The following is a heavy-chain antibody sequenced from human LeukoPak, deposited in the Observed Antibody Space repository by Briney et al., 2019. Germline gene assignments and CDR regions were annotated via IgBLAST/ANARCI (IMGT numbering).Heavy chain of an antibody. V-gene: IGHV3-7*01. CDR3: AREARTGGCNDY. CDR2: IKQDGSEK. D-gene: IGHD6-19*01. CDR1: GFTFSTYW. Sequence: GGSLRLSGAASGFTFSTYWMSWVGQAPGKGLKGVANIKQDGSEKYYVDSVKGRFTIPRDNAKNSLYLQMNSLRAEDTAVYYCAREARTGGCNDYWGQGTLVTVSS. J-gene: IGHJ4*02.